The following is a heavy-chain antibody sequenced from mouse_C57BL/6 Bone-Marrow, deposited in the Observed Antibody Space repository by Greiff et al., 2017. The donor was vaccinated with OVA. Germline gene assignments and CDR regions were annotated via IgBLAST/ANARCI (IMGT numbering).Heavy chain of an antibody. CDR3: TTDYGNYDWFAY. J-gene: IGHJ3*01. V-gene: IGHV14-4*01. CDR1: GFNIKDDY. D-gene: IGHD2-1*01. Sequence: VQLKESGAELVRPGASVKLSCTASGFNIKDDYMHWVKQRPEQGLEWIGWIDPENGDTEYASKFQGKATITADTSSNTAYLQLSSLTSEDTAVYYCTTDYGNYDWFAYWGQGTLVTVSA. CDR2: IDPENGDT.